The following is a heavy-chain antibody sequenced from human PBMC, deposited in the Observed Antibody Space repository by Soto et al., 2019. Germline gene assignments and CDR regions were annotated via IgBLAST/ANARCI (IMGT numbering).Heavy chain of an antibody. CDR3: AGTTSHQWYYMDV. CDR1: GGSISSSSYY. D-gene: IGHD1-7*01. J-gene: IGHJ6*03. V-gene: IGHV4-39*07. Sequence: PSKTLSLTCTVSGGSISSSSYYWGWIRQPPGKGLEWIGSIYYSGSTYYNPSLKSRVTISVDTSKNQFSLQLTSVTPEDTAVYYCAGTTSHQWYYMDVWGKGTTVTVSS. CDR2: IYYSGST.